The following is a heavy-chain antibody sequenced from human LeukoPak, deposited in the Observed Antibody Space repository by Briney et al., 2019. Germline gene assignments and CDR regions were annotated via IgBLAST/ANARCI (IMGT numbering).Heavy chain of an antibody. CDR2: IYYSGST. Sequence: PSETLSLTCTVSGGTISSYYWSWIRQPPGKGLEWIGYIYYSGSTNYNPSLKSRVIISEDTSKNQFSLKLSSVTAADTAVYYCARGFSLHLPPFWFDPWGQGTLVTVSS. V-gene: IGHV4-59*08. CDR3: ARGFSLHLPPFWFDP. D-gene: IGHD3-10*01. CDR1: GGTISSYY. J-gene: IGHJ5*02.